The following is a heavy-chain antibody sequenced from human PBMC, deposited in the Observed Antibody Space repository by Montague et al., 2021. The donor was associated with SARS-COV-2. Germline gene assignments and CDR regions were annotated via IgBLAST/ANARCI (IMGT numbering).Heavy chain of an antibody. CDR3: ARGASDWLLWGYGMDV. CDR1: GFTFSSYE. V-gene: IGHV3-48*03. Sequence: SLRLSCAASGFTFSSYEMNWVRQAPGKGLEWVSYISSSGSTIYYSDSXEGRFTISRDNAKNSLYLQMNSLRVEDTAVYYCARGASDWLLWGYGMDVWGQGTTVTVSS. CDR2: ISSSGSTI. J-gene: IGHJ6*02. D-gene: IGHD3/OR15-3a*01.